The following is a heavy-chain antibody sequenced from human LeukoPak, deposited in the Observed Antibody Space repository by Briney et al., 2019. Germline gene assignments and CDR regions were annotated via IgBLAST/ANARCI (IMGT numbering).Heavy chain of an antibody. V-gene: IGHV3-7*01. D-gene: IGHD3-10*01. Sequence: PGGSLRLSCAASGFTFSSYWMSWVRQAPGKGLEWVANIKQDGSEKYYVDSVKGRFTISRDNAKNSLYLQMNSLRAEDTAVYYCAFDYYGAGSYQNYWGQGTLVTVS. J-gene: IGHJ4*02. CDR1: GFTFSSYW. CDR3: AFDYYGAGSYQNY. CDR2: IKQDGSEK.